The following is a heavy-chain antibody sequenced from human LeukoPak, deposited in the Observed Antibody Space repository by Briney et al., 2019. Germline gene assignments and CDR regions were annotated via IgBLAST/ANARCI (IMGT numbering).Heavy chain of an antibody. CDR3: ARSQGPEYYFDY. Sequence: PGGSLRLSCVASGFTFKDYYMSWIRQAPGKGLEWLSCISSSGVNIYYADSLKGRFTISRDNAKNSLYLQITSLRAEGTAVYYCARSQGPEYYFDYWGQGTLVAASS. J-gene: IGHJ4*02. V-gene: IGHV3-11*04. CDR2: ISSSGVNI. D-gene: IGHD1-14*01. CDR1: GFTFKDYY.